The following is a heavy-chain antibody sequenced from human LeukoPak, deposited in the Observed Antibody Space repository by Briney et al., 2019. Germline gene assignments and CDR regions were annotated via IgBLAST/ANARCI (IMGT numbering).Heavy chain of an antibody. D-gene: IGHD1-26*01. CDR3: ARTVGSNYRWFDP. CDR2: ISAYNGNT. CDR1: GYTFTNYY. J-gene: IGHJ5*02. V-gene: IGHV1-18*04. Sequence: ASVKVSCKASGYTFTNYYLHWLRQAPGQGLEWMGWISAYNGNTNYAQKFQGRVTMTTDTSTSTAYMGLRSLRSDDTAVYYCARTVGSNYRWFDPWGQGTLVTVSS.